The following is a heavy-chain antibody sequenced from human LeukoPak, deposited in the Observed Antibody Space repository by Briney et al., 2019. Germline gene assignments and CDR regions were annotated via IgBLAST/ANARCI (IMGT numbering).Heavy chain of an antibody. J-gene: IGHJ6*03. CDR1: GGSISSYY. CDR3: ARMSSGYDYGYYYYYMDV. CDR2: IYYSGST. Sequence: SETLSLTCTVSGGSISSYYWSWIRQPPGKGLEWIGYIYYSGSTNYNPSLKSRVTISVDTSKNQFSLKLSSVTAADTAVYYCARMSSGYDYGYYYYYMDVWGKGTTVTISS. V-gene: IGHV4-59*01. D-gene: IGHD5-12*01.